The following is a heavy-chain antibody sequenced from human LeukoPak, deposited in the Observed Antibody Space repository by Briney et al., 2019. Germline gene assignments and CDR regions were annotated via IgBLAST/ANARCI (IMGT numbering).Heavy chain of an antibody. CDR3: AKGFGYNSGWGYRFTY. CDR2: ISDSGGRT. CDR1: DFTFSSYA. V-gene: IGHV3-23*01. J-gene: IGHJ4*02. D-gene: IGHD6-19*01. Sequence: TGGSLRLSCAASDFTFSSYAMSWVRQAPGKGLEWVSAISDSGGRTYYADSVKGRFTISRDNSKNTLYLQMSSLRAEDTAVYYCAKGFGYNSGWGYRFTYWGQGTLVTVSS.